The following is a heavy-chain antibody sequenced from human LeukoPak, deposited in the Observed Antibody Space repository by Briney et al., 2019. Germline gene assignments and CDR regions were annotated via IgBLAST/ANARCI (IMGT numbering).Heavy chain of an antibody. V-gene: IGHV3-30*04. CDR1: GFTFSSCS. CDR2: IFYDGSTT. CDR3: LRAQGTSRWADRFHP. Sequence: GGSLRLSCAASGFTFSSCSMHWVRQAPGRGPEWVGLIFYDGSTTKFADSVKGRFTISRDNSKSTLFLQMNSLRPEDTAMYYCLRAQGTSRWADRFHPWGQGTLVPVSS. D-gene: IGHD2-2*01. J-gene: IGHJ5*02.